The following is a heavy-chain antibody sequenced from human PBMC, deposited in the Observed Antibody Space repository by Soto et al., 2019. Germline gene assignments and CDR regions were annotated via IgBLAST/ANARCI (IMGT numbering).Heavy chain of an antibody. CDR2: IIPFFRTR. D-gene: IGHD6-19*01. J-gene: IGHJ4*02. CDR1: GGTLNNYA. CDR3: ASDPTGYTSGWPGRSFDH. V-gene: IGHV1-69*01. Sequence: QVQLVQSGAEVKKPGSSVKVSCKASGGTLNNYAISWVRQAPGQGLEWMGGIIPFFRTRNYGQKFQGRVMITADESRSTVYMELSSLRSEDTAVYYCASDPTGYTSGWPGRSFDHWGQGSLVTVSS.